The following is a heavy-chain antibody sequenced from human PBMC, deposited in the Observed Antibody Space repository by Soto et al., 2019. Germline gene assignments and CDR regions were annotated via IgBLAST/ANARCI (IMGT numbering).Heavy chain of an antibody. Sequence: GGSLRLSCAASGFTFSTYAMTWVRQAPGKGLEWVSVISGSGASTYYADSVKGRFTISRDNSKNTLYLQMSTLGAEDTAVYYCARDGIGGTVFRGYLDYWGRGTVVTVSS. J-gene: IGHJ4*02. CDR1: GFTFSTYA. CDR2: ISGSGAST. V-gene: IGHV3-23*01. CDR3: ARDGIGGTVFRGYLDY. D-gene: IGHD1-7*01.